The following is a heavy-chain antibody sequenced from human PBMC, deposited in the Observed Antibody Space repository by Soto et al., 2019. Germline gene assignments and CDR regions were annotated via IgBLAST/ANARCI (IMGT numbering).Heavy chain of an antibody. Sequence: GGSLRLSCAASGFTFSSYAMHWVRQAPGKGLEWVSRINRDGSSTSHADSVKGRFTISRDNAKNTLYLQMNSLKAEDTAVYYCTREGSGSAMDVWGQGTTVTAP. CDR3: TREGSGSAMDV. V-gene: IGHV3-74*01. D-gene: IGHD6-19*01. CDR2: INRDGSST. J-gene: IGHJ6*02. CDR1: GFTFSSYA.